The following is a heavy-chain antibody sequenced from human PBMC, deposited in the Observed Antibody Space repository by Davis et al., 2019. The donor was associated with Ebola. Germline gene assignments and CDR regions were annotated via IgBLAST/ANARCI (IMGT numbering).Heavy chain of an antibody. J-gene: IGHJ5*02. Sequence: MPSETLSLTCTVSGGSISGYYWSWIRQPPGKGLEWIGYIYYSGSTNYNPSLKSRVTISVDTSKNQFSLKLSSVTAADTAVYYCARHGNRSGYYSWLDPWGQGTLVTVSS. CDR1: GGSISGYY. V-gene: IGHV4-59*08. D-gene: IGHD3-22*01. CDR2: IYYSGST. CDR3: ARHGNRSGYYSWLDP.